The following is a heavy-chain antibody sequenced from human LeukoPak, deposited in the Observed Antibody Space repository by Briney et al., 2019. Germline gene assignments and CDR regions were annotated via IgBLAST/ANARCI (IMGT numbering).Heavy chain of an antibody. V-gene: IGHV3-48*02. D-gene: IGHD6-13*01. CDR2: ISTKSSTI. CDR3: AGEPAAADDAFDI. CDR1: GFTFSSYG. J-gene: IGHJ3*02. Sequence: SGGSLRLSCAASGFTFSSYGMNWVRQAPGKGLEWISYISTKSSTIYYADSVKGRFTISRDNAKNSLYLQLNSLRDEDTASYYCAGEPAAADDAFDIWGQGTMVTVSS.